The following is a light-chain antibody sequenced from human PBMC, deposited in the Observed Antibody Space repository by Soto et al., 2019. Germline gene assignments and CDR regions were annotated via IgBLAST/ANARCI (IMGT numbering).Light chain of an antibody. CDR2: EVS. J-gene: IGLJ3*02. V-gene: IGLV2-14*01. Sequence: QSALTQPASVSGSPGQSITISCTGTSSDVGGYNYVSWYQQHPGKAPKLMIYEVSNRPSGVSNRFSGSKSGNTASLTISGLQAEDEADYYCSSYTSDITQVFGGGTKVTVL. CDR1: SSDVGGYNY. CDR3: SSYTSDITQV.